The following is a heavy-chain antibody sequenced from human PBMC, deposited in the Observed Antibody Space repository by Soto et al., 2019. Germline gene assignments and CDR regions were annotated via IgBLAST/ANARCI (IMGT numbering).Heavy chain of an antibody. CDR3: VRGRYGSEIH. D-gene: IGHD3-10*01. Sequence: SRVRLAPGKGLEWVSLVYSGGATHYAASVKGRFTISTHSSQNTLFLQMNSLRTEDTATYYCVRGRYGSEIHWGQGTKVTVSS. J-gene: IGHJ4*02. V-gene: IGHV3-53*04. CDR2: VYSGGAT.